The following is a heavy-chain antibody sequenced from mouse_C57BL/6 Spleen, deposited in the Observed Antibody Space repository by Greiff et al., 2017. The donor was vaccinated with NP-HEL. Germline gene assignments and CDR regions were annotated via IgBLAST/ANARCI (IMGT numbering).Heavy chain of an antibody. J-gene: IGHJ4*01. CDR3: ASPLYYYGSSYVEEAMDY. CDR1: GFNIKNTY. V-gene: IGHV14-3*01. D-gene: IGHD1-1*01. Sequence: VQLQQSVAELVRPGASVKLSCTASGFNIKNTYMHWVKQRPEQGLEWIGRIDPANGNTKYAPKVQGKATITADTFSITAYLQLSSLTSEDTAIYYCASPLYYYGSSYVEEAMDYWGQGTSVTVSS. CDR2: IDPANGNT.